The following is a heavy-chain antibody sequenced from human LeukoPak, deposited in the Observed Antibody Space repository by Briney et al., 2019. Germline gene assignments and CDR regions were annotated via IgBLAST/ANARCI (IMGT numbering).Heavy chain of an antibody. J-gene: IGHJ6*03. CDR2: IGPDGSEK. CDR3: ARGSRLTIFGVVTIPYYYYYMDV. D-gene: IGHD3-3*01. V-gene: IGHV3-7*01. CDR1: GFTFGYYW. Sequence: GGSLRLSCAASGFTFGYYWMSWVRQAPGTGLEWVANIGPDGSEKYYVDSVKGRFTISRDNAKNTLYLQMNSLRAEDTAVYYCARGSRLTIFGVVTIPYYYYYMDVWAKGPRSPSP.